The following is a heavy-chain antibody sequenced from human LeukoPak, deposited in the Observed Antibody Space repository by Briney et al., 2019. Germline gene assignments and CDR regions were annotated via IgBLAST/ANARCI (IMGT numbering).Heavy chain of an antibody. J-gene: IGHJ3*02. CDR3: ARGSWFGELVSAFDI. D-gene: IGHD3-10*01. CDR1: GFTFSSYA. CDR2: ISGSGGST. Sequence: GGSLRLSCAASGFTFSSYAMSWVRQAPGKGLEWVSAISGSGGSTYYADSVKGRFTISRDNSKNTLYLQMNSLRAEDTAVYYCARGSWFGELVSAFDIWGQGTMVTVSS. V-gene: IGHV3-23*01.